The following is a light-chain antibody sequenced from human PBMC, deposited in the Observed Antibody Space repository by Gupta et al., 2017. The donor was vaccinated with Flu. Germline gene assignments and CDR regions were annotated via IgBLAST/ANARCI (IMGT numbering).Light chain of an antibody. CDR1: GSDVGGYNY. CDR2: DVT. CDR3: SSYSASNTYV. Sequence: QSALTTPASVSGSPGQSITISCTGAGSDVGGYNYVSWYQQHPGKAPKLMIYDVTNRPSGISNRFSGSKSANTASLIISGLQPEDEADYYCSSYSASNTYVFGGGTKMNVL. V-gene: IGLV2-14*03. J-gene: IGLJ3*02.